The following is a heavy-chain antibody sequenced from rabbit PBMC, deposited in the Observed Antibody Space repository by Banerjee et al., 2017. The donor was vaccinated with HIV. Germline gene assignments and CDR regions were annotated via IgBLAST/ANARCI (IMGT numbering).Heavy chain of an antibody. CDR2: IGIGSGNT. J-gene: IGHJ4*01. Sequence: QSLEESGGDLVKPGASLTLTCTASGFSFSSGYYMCWVRQAPGKGLEWIGCIGIGSGNTYYASWAKGRFTSSKTSSTTVTLQMTSLTAADTATYFCARARYYANADDISAPNLWGPGTLVTVS. V-gene: IGHV1S40*01. CDR3: ARARYYANADDISAPNL. D-gene: IGHD6-1*01. CDR1: GFSFSSGYY.